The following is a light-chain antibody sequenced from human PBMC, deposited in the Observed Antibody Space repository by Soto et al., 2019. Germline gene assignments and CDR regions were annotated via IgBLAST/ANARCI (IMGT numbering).Light chain of an antibody. V-gene: IGLV2-23*02. CDR2: EVN. CDR1: SGDVGTYNL. Sequence: QSVLTQSASVSGSPGQSITISCTGTSGDVGTYNLVSWYQQHPGRAPKLIIFEVNKRPSGVSNRLSGSKSGNTASLAISGLQADDEADYHCCSYAGRSNVVCGGGTKLTVL. CDR3: CSYAGRSNVV. J-gene: IGLJ2*01.